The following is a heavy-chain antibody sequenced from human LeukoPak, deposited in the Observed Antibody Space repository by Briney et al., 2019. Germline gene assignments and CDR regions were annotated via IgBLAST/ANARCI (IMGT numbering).Heavy chain of an antibody. V-gene: IGHV3-7*05. CDR2: IKQDGSEK. J-gene: IGHJ4*02. Sequence: GGSLRLSCAASGFTFSNYWMTWVRQAPGKGLEWVANIKQDGSEKYYVESVEGRFTISRDNARNSLYLQINSLRAEDTAVYYCGRDSGAGVSGTGYWGQGTLVTVSS. CDR3: GRDSGAGVSGTGY. CDR1: GFTFSNYW. D-gene: IGHD6-19*01.